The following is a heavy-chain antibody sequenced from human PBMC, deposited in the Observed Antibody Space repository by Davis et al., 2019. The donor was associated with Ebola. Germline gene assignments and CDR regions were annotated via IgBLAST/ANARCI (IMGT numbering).Heavy chain of an antibody. J-gene: IGHJ4*02. CDR3: ARLDYGSGSFFDY. Sequence: GESLKISCAASGFTFSSYSMNWVRQAPGKGLEWVAVISYDGSNKYYADSVKGRFTISRDNSKNTLYLQMNSLRAEDTAVYYCARLDYGSGSFFDYWGQGTLVTVSS. D-gene: IGHD3-10*01. CDR2: ISYDGSNK. CDR1: GFTFSSYS. V-gene: IGHV3-30*03.